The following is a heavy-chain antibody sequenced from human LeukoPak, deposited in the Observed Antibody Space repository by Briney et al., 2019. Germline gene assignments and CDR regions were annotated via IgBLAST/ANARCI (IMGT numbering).Heavy chain of an antibody. D-gene: IGHD5-12*01. V-gene: IGHV3-66*01. CDR3: ARVFYSGYSRWLDA. J-gene: IGHJ5*02. Sequence: GGSLRLSCAASGFTVRSDYMSWVRQAPGKGLQWVSVIYTGGSTYYADSVKGRFTISRDNSKNTLYLQMNSLRAEDTAVYYCARVFYSGYSRWLDAWGQGTLVTVSS. CDR2: IYTGGST. CDR1: GFTVRSDY.